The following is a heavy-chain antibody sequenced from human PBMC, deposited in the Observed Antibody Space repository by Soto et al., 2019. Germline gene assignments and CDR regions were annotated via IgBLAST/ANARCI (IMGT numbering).Heavy chain of an antibody. D-gene: IGHD6-13*01. Sequence: SVKVSCKASGGTFSSYAISWVRQAPGQGLEWMGGIIPIFGTANYAQKFQGRVTITADESTSTAYMELSSLRSEDTAVYYCARDDKSAYSSRWPVIDYWGQGTLVTVSS. CDR2: IIPIFGTA. CDR3: ARDDKSAYSSRWPVIDY. CDR1: GGTFSSYA. J-gene: IGHJ4*02. V-gene: IGHV1-69*13.